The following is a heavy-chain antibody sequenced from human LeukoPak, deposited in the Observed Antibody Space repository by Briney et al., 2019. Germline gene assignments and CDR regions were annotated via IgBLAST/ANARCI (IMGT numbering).Heavy chain of an antibody. D-gene: IGHD3-9*01. CDR1: GGSISSSSYY. Sequence: SETLSLTCTVSGGSISSSSYYWGWIRQPPGKGLEWIGSIYYSGSTYYNPSLKSRVTISVDTSKNQFSLKLSSVTAADTAVYYCARQPFDLVTPDYWGQGTLVTVSS. V-gene: IGHV4-39*01. CDR3: ARQPFDLVTPDY. J-gene: IGHJ4*02. CDR2: IYYSGST.